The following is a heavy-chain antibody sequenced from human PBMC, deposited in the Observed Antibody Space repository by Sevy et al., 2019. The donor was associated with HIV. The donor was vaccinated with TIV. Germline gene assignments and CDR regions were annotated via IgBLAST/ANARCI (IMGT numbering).Heavy chain of an antibody. CDR2: ISADGTYT. CDR1: EFTFNIYA. V-gene: IGHV3-23*01. Sequence: GGSLRLSCAASEFTFNIYAMNWVRRAPGKGLEWISAISADGTYTYHADSVQRRFTISRDNSKSTVYLQMDSLRADDTAVYYCTKGAGGQWNSDYFDYWAQGVLVTVSS. CDR3: TKGAGGQWNSDYFDY. D-gene: IGHD1-7*01. J-gene: IGHJ4*02.